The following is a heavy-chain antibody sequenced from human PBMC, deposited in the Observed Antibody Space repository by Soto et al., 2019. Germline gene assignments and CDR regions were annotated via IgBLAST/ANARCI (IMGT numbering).Heavy chain of an antibody. J-gene: IGHJ5*02. Sequence: SVPLSLTCTVSGASISGFYFSWIRKSAGKGLEWIGRIYATGTTDYNPSLKSRVMMSVDTSKKQFSLKLRSVTAADTAVYYCVRDGKKTLRDWFDPWGQGISVTVSS. CDR1: GASISGFY. D-gene: IGHD1-1*01. CDR3: VRDGKKTLRDWFDP. V-gene: IGHV4-4*07. CDR2: IYATGTT.